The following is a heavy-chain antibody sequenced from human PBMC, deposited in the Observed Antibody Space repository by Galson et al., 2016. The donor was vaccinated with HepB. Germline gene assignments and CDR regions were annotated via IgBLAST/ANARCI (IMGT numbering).Heavy chain of an antibody. D-gene: IGHD3/OR15-3a*01. CDR3: AGIWTTIIPLYFDY. V-gene: IGHV4-4*02. J-gene: IGHJ4*02. CDR1: GGSVGSTDW. Sequence: SETLSLTCAVSGGSVGSTDWWSWVRQPPGKGLEWIGAIFRGGDTKYNPSLERRVTISVDQSTNRLSLRLRTVTAADTAVYYCAGIWTTIIPLYFDYWGQGILVTVSS. CDR2: IFRGGDT.